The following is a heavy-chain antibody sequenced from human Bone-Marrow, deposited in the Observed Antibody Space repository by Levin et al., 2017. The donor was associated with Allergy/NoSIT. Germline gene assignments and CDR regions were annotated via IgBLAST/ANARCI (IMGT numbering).Heavy chain of an antibody. V-gene: IGHV3-30*18. CDR2: MSNDGTTK. Sequence: GESLKISCAASGFTFRDYGFHWVRQAPGKGLEWVAVMSNDGTTKYYADSVKGRFTISRDISKSTVYLQLSSLRDEDTAVYYCAKPPFLPMDRVGQVWFDPWGQGTLVIVSS. CDR3: AKPPFLPMDRVGQVWFDP. J-gene: IGHJ5*02. CDR1: GFTFRDYG. D-gene: IGHD5-12*01.